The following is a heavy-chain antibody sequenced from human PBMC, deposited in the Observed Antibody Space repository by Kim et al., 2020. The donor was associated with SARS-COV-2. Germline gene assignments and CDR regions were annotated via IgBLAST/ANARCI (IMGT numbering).Heavy chain of an antibody. D-gene: IGHD6-13*01. V-gene: IGHV4-38-2*02. CDR1: GSSIGIGYY. J-gene: IGHJ3*01. CDR2: ISHTGNT. CDR3: ARMEISGWFNFDV. Sequence: SETLSLTCTVSGSSIGIGYYWAWIRQPPGRGLEWIGSISHTGNTYSNPSLRGQISISVDTSKRQFSLNVTSVTAADTAVYSCARMEISGWFNFDVWGQGTMVTVSS.